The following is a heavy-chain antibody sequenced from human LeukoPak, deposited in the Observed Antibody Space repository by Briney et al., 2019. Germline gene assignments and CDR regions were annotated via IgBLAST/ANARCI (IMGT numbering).Heavy chain of an antibody. CDR1: GGSISSYY. D-gene: IGHD3-10*01. CDR3: AKHYMGSSYNHGLDC. V-gene: IGHV4-59*05. Sequence: SETLSLTCTVSGGSISSYYWSWIRQPPGKGLEWMGSINYSGSTYHNPSLKSRVTISVDTSKNQFSLKLSSVTAADTALYYCAKHYMGSSYNHGLDCWGQGTLVTVSS. J-gene: IGHJ4*02. CDR2: INYSGST.